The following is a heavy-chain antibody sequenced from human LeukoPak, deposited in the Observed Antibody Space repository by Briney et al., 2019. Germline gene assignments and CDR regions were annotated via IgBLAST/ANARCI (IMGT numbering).Heavy chain of an antibody. Sequence: ASVKVSCKASNYTFTSFGISWVRQAPGQGLEYMGWISTDSGNTNYVQKLQGRVTMTTDTSTSTAYMELRSLTSDDTAVYYCAKPSGSFTDFDYWGQGTLVTVSS. J-gene: IGHJ4*02. V-gene: IGHV1-18*01. D-gene: IGHD1-26*01. CDR3: AKPSGSFTDFDY. CDR1: NYTFTSFG. CDR2: ISTDSGNT.